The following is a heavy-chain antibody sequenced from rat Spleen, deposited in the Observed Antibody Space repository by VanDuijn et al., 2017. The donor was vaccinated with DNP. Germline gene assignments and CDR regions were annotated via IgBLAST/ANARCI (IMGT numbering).Heavy chain of an antibody. Sequence: EVQLVETGGSLVQPGKSLKLTCATSGFTFSNAWMHWVRQSPEKQLEWVAQIKAKSNNYATYYAESVKGRFTISRDDSKSSVYLQMNSLKEEDTAIYYCTWNSGPVDYWGQGVMVTVSS. CDR3: TWNSGPVDY. CDR1: GFTFSNAW. CDR2: IKAKSNNYAT. V-gene: IGHV6-8*01. J-gene: IGHJ2*01. D-gene: IGHD3-3*01.